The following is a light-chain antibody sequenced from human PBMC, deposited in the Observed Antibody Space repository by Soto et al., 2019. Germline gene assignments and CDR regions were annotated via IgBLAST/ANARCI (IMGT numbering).Light chain of an antibody. CDR2: EGS. V-gene: IGLV2-23*01. CDR1: SSDVGSYNL. J-gene: IGLJ3*02. CDR3: CSYGVRSTYV. Sequence: QSVLTQPASVSGSPGQSITISCTGTSSDVGSYNLVSWYQQHPGKAPKLMIYEGSKRPTGVSNRFSGSKSANTASLTISGLQPEDEAEYYCCSYGVRSTYVFGGGTSSPS.